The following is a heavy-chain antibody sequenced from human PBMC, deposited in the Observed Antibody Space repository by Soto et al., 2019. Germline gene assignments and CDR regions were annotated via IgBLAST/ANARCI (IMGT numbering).Heavy chain of an antibody. Sequence: SETLSLTCPVSGGSISSGSYYWGWIRQPPVKGLEWIGSIYYSGSTYYNPSLKSRVTISVDTSKNQFSLKLSSVTAADTAVYYCARYCITSANCYTDSYYGMDVWGQGTTVTGLL. CDR3: ARYCITSANCYTDSYYGMDV. V-gene: IGHV4-39*01. J-gene: IGHJ6*02. CDR2: IYYSGST. CDR1: GGSISSGSYY. D-gene: IGHD2-2*02.